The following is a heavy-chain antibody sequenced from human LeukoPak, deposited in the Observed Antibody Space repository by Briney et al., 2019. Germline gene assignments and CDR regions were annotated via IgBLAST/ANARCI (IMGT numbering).Heavy chain of an antibody. CDR3: ARGSYGGNGDY. CDR2: INPNSGGT. D-gene: IGHD4-23*01. CDR1: GYTFTGYY. J-gene: IGHJ4*02. V-gene: IGHV1-2*02. Sequence: ASVKVSCKASGYTFTGYYMHWVRQAPGQGLEWMGWINPNSGGTNYAQKFQGRVTMTRDTSTNTVYMELSSLRSEDTAVYYCARGSYGGNGDYWGQGTLVTVPS.